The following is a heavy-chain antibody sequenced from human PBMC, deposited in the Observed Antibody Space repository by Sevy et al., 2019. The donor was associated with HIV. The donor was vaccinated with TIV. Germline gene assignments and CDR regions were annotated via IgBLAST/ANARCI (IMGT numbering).Heavy chain of an antibody. CDR1: GFTFSSYA. CDR2: ISGSGGST. CDR3: AKGQGVAGTDYYFDY. J-gene: IGHJ4*02. V-gene: IGHV3-23*01. Sequence: GGSLRLSCAASGFTFSSYAMSWVRQAPGKGLEWVSAISGSGGSTYYADSLKGRFTISCNNSKNMLYLQMNSLRADDTAVDCCAKGQGVAGTDYYFDYWGQGTLVTVSS. D-gene: IGHD6-19*01.